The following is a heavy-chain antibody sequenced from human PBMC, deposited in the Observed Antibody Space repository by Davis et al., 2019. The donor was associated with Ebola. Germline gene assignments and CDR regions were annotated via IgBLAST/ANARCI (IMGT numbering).Heavy chain of an antibody. J-gene: IGHJ4*02. CDR3: ARQWGTTQYFDY. CDR1: GFTVSSNY. Sequence: GGSLRLSCAASGFTVSSNYMSWVRQAPGKGLEWVSVIYSGGSTYYADSVKGRFTISRDNSKNTLYLQMNSLRAEDTAVYYCARQWGTTQYFDYWGQGTLVTVSS. CDR2: IYSGGST. D-gene: IGHD3-16*01. V-gene: IGHV3-66*04.